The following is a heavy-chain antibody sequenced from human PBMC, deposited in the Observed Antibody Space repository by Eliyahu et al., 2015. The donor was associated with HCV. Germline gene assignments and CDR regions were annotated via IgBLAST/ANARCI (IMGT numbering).Heavy chain of an antibody. D-gene: IGHD5-12*01. Sequence: QVQLVEAGGGVVQTGKSLXVXXXASGFTFRNYGMHWIRQAPGKGLEWVSFIGSRGSNEYHADSVKGRFIISRDDSKNTVYLQMNSLRGEDTAMYYCARDGSAYDIDYWGQGTLVTVSS. J-gene: IGHJ4*02. CDR1: GFTFRNYG. V-gene: IGHV3-33*01. CDR2: IGSRGSNE. CDR3: ARDGSAYDIDY.